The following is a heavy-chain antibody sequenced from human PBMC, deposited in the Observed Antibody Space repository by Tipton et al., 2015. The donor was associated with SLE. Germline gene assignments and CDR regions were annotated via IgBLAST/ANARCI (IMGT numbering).Heavy chain of an antibody. CDR1: GSSISSHY. V-gene: IGHV4-59*11. J-gene: IGHJ2*01. D-gene: IGHD5-24*01. CDR2: MYYSGSA. CDR3: ARTNLQESLVDWYFDL. Sequence: TLSLTCTVSGSSISSHYWSWLRQPPGKGLEWIGYMYYSGSAPYNPSLRNRVTMSLDTSKNQFSLKLSSVTAADTAVYYCARTNLQESLVDWYFDLWGRGTLVTVSS.